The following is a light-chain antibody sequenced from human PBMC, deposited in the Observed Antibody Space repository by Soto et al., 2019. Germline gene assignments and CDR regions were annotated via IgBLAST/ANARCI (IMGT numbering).Light chain of an antibody. Sequence: EIVLTQSPGILSLSPGEGATLSCRSSQPVDRNYFAWYQQKPGQAPRLLIYGISSRATGIPDRFRGRGSGTDFNLTISRLEPEDFAVYYCQQYGNSPLTFGQGTKVESK. CDR2: GIS. CDR1: QPVDRNY. V-gene: IGKV3-20*01. J-gene: IGKJ1*01. CDR3: QQYGNSPLT.